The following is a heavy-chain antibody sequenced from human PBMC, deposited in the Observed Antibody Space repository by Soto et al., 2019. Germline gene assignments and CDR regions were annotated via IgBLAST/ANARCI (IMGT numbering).Heavy chain of an antibody. CDR1: GFTFSSYA. D-gene: IGHD3-10*01. Sequence: GASLRLSCAACGFTFSSYAMSWVCQAPGKGLEWVSAISGSGGSTYYADSVKGRFTISRDNSKNTLYLQMNSLRAEDTAVYYCAKDSGDGVTYWYFDLWGRGTLVTVSS. J-gene: IGHJ2*01. CDR3: AKDSGDGVTYWYFDL. V-gene: IGHV3-23*01. CDR2: ISGSGGST.